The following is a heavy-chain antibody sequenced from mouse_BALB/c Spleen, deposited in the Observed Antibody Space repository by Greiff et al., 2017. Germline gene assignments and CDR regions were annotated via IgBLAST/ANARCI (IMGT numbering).Heavy chain of an antibody. CDR3: ACGNYGLDY. CDR2: ISYSGST. D-gene: IGHD2-1*01. CDR1: GYSITSDYA. V-gene: IGHV3-2*02. Sequence: EVKLQESGPGLVKPSQSLSLTCTVTGYSITSDYAWNWIRQFPGNKLEWMGYISYSGSTSYNPSLKSRISITRDTSKNQFFLQLNSVTTEDTATYYCACGNYGLDYWGQGTTLTVSS. J-gene: IGHJ2*01.